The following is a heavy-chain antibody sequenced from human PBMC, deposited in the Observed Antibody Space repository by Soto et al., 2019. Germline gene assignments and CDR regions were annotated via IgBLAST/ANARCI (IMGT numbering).Heavy chain of an antibody. Sequence: QVQLVESGGGVVQPGRSLRLSCAASGFNFSTYGMDWVRQVPGKGLEWVAVISNDGSNKYYANSVKGRFTISRDNSKNILYLQMNSLRAEDTAVYYCANLKSGAPVSYFDHWGQVTLVTVSS. J-gene: IGHJ4*02. CDR3: ANLKSGAPVSYFDH. CDR2: ISNDGSNK. V-gene: IGHV3-30*18. D-gene: IGHD1-26*01. CDR1: GFNFSTYG.